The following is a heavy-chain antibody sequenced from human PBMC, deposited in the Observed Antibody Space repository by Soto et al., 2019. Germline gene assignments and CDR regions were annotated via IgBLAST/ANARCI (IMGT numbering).Heavy chain of an antibody. CDR3: ASYDSQQAFDY. J-gene: IGHJ4*02. D-gene: IGHD3-3*01. CDR1: GGSISSGDYY. V-gene: IGHV4-30-4*01. Sequence: SETLSLTCTVSGGSISSGDYYWSWIRQPPGKGLEWIGYIYYSGSTYYNPSLKSRVTISVDTSKNQFSLKLSSVTAADTAVYYCASYDSQQAFDYWGQGTLVTVS. CDR2: IYYSGST.